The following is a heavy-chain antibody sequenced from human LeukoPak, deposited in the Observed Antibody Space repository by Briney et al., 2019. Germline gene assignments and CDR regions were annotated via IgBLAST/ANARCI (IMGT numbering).Heavy chain of an antibody. CDR3: ARQLAAAGTHDY. V-gene: IGHV4-61*02. CDR1: GGSISSGSYY. Sequence: PSQTLSLTCTVSGGSISSGSYYWSWIRQPAGKGLEWIGSIYHSGSTYYNPSLKSRVTISVDTSKNQFSLKLSSVTAADTAVYYCARQLAAAGTHDYWGQGTLVTVSS. D-gene: IGHD6-13*01. J-gene: IGHJ4*02. CDR2: IYHSGST.